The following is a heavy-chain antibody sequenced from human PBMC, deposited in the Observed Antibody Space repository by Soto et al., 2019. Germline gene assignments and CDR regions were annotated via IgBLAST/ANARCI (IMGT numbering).Heavy chain of an antibody. CDR1: GCTFSSYA. Sequence: GASLKVSCKSSGCTFSSYAISWARQAPGQGLEWMGGIIPIFGTANYAQKFQGRVTNTADESTSTAYMELSSLRSEDTAVYYCARTEQQLAYGPFDGMDVWGQGTTVTVSS. V-gene: IGHV1-69*13. CDR2: IIPIFGTA. D-gene: IGHD6-13*01. J-gene: IGHJ6*02. CDR3: ARTEQQLAYGPFDGMDV.